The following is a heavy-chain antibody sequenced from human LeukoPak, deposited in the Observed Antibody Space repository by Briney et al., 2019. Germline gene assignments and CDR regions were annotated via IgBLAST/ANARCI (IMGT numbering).Heavy chain of an antibody. Sequence: SETLSLTCSVSGASMSNYFWNWIRQSAGKGLEWIGRIYSSGTTDYNPPLKSRVTLSVDMSKNQFSLKLKSVTAADTAVYYCARATDSSVNTAFD. J-gene: IGHJ3*02. CDR2: IYSSGTT. D-gene: IGHD3-22*01. V-gene: IGHV4-4*07. CDR1: GASMSNYF. CDR3: ARATDSSVNTAFD.